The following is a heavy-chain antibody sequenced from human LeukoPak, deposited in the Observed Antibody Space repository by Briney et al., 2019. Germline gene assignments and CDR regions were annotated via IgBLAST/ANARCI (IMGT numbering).Heavy chain of an antibody. Sequence: GASVKVSCKASGCTFTGYYMHWVRQAPGQGLEWMGRINPNSGGTNYAQKFQGRVTMTRDTSISTAYMELSRLRSDDTAVYYCARSVTMVRGVIGGGNWFDPWGQGTLVTVSS. CDR2: INPNSGGT. CDR3: ARSVTMVRGVIGGGNWFDP. V-gene: IGHV1-2*06. J-gene: IGHJ5*02. CDR1: GCTFTGYY. D-gene: IGHD3-10*01.